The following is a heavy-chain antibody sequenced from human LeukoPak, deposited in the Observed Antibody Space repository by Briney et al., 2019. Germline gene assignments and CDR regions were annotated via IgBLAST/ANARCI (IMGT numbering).Heavy chain of an antibody. CDR2: IYYSGST. CDR1: GGPISSSSYY. J-gene: IGHJ6*02. V-gene: IGHV4-39*01. Sequence: SETLSLTCTVSGGPISSSSYYWGWIRQPPGKGLEWIGSIYYSGSTYYNPSLKSRVTISVDTSKNQFSLKLSSVTAADTAVYYCARHYGSGSYYYYYYGMDVWGQGTTVTVSS. CDR3: ARHYGSGSYYYYYYGMDV. D-gene: IGHD3-10*01.